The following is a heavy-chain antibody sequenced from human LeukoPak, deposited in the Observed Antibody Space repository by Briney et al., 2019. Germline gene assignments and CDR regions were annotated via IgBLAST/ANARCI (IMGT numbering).Heavy chain of an antibody. CDR3: AKTIVPAAPIYYYYMDV. J-gene: IGHJ6*03. Sequence: GRSLRLSCEASGFNFSSYGMHWVRQAPGKGLEWVGVIWYDGTNKQYADSVKGRFTISRDNSKNTLYLLMNSLGAEDTAVYYCAKTIVPAAPIYYYYMDVWGNGTTLTVS. D-gene: IGHD2-2*01. CDR2: IWYDGTNK. CDR1: GFNFSSYG. V-gene: IGHV3-33*06.